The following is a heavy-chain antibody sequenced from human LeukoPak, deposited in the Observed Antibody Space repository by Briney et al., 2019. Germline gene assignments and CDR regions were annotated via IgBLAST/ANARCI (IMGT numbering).Heavy chain of an antibody. CDR2: ISYDGSNK. CDR3: AKVRVVFNWNYAYYFDS. Sequence: PGGSLRLSCAASGFTFSNFAMHWVRQAPGKGLEWVTIISYDGSNKYYADSVKGRFIISRDNSKNTLYLQMNSLRAEDTAVYYCAKVRVVFNWNYAYYFDSWGQGTLVTVSS. CDR1: GFTFSNFA. V-gene: IGHV3-30*18. J-gene: IGHJ4*02. D-gene: IGHD1-7*01.